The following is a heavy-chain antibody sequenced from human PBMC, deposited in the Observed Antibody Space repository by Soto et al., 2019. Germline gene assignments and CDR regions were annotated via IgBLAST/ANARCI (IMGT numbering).Heavy chain of an antibody. V-gene: IGHV3-9*01. J-gene: IGHJ4*02. CDR2: ISWNSGSI. D-gene: IGHD3-22*01. Sequence: LRLSCAASGFTFDDYAMHWVRQAPGKGLEWVSGISWNSGSIGYADSVKGRFTISRDNAKNSLYLQMNSLRAEDTALYYCAKDKRTYYYDSSGYDLFDYWGQGTLVTVSS. CDR1: GFTFDDYA. CDR3: AKDKRTYYYDSSGYDLFDY.